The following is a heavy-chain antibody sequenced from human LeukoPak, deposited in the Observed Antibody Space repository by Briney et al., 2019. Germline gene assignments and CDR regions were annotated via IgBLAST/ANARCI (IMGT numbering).Heavy chain of an antibody. J-gene: IGHJ4*02. D-gene: IGHD3-3*01. CDR3: ARGLRYDFWSGYYFDY. V-gene: IGHV1-69*01. Sequence: SVKVSCKASGGAFSSYAISWVRQAPGQGLEWMGGIIPIFGTANYAQKFQGRVTITADESTSTAYMELSSLRSEDTAVYYCARGLRYDFWSGYYFDYWGQGTLVTVSS. CDR2: IIPIFGTA. CDR1: GGAFSSYA.